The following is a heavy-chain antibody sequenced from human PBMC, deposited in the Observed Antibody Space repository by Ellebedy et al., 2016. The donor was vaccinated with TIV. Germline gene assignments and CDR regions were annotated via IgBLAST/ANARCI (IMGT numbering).Heavy chain of an antibody. CDR2: IWYDGSNK. Sequence: GESLKISCATSGFTFSSYGIHWVRQAPGKGLEWVAVIWYDGSNKYYADSVRGRFTISRDNSKNTVYLQMNSLRAEDTAVYYCARDSRANWGDDAFDIWGQGTMITVSS. J-gene: IGHJ3*02. CDR3: ARDSRANWGDDAFDI. D-gene: IGHD7-27*01. CDR1: GFTFSSYG. V-gene: IGHV3-33*01.